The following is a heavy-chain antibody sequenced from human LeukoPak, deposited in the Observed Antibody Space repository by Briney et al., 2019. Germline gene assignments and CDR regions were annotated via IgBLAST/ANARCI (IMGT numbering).Heavy chain of an antibody. CDR2: IIPIFGTA. CDR1: GGTFSSYA. J-gene: IGHJ6*04. V-gene: IGHV1-69*06. D-gene: IGHD3-10*01. Sequence: SVTVSCKASGGTFSSYAISWVRQAPGQGLEWMGGIIPIFGTANYAQKFQGRVTITADKSTSTAYMELSSLRSEGTAVYYCATYMGGSGWYYGMDVWGKGTTVTVSS. CDR3: ATYMGGSGWYYGMDV.